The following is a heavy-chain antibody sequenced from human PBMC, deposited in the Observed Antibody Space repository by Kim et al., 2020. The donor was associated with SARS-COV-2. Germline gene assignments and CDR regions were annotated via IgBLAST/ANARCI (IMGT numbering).Heavy chain of an antibody. CDR2: FTWKSGTI. D-gene: IGHD3-10*01. V-gene: IGHV3-9*01. J-gene: IGHJ6*02. CDR1: GFTFGDYA. Sequence: GGSLRLSCAASGFTFGDYAMHWVRQAPGKGLEWVSGFTWKSGTIVYAASVKGRFIMSRDNARKSLYLQMNSLRPEDTALYYCAKVCMVGGGHAMDGWGQG. CDR3: AKVCMVGGGHAMDG.